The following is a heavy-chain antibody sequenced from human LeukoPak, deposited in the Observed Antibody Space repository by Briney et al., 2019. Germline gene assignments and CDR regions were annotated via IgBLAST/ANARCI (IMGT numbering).Heavy chain of an antibody. Sequence: GGSLRLSCAASGFTFDDYAMHWVRQAPGKGLEWVSGISWNSGSIGYADSVKGRFTISRDNAKNSLYLQMNSLRAEDTALYYCATRSSSSGPFDYWGQGTLVTVSS. J-gene: IGHJ4*02. V-gene: IGHV3-9*01. D-gene: IGHD6-6*01. CDR1: GFTFDDYA. CDR2: ISWNSGSI. CDR3: ATRSSSSGPFDY.